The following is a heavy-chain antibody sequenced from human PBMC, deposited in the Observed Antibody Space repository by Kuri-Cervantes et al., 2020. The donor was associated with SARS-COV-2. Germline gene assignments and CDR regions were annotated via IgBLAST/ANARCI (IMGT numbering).Heavy chain of an antibody. CDR1: GGSISGGSYY. J-gene: IGHJ6*04. CDR3: ARRYGGYCSSTSCPNGV. V-gene: IGHV4-61*09. CDR2: IYTSGST. D-gene: IGHD2-2*01. Sequence: SETLSLTCNVSGGSISGGSYYWSWIRQPAGKGLEWIGYIYTSGSTKYNPSLKSRVTIALDTAKNQFSLRLSSVTAADTAVYYCARRYGGYCSSTSCPNGVWGKGTTVTVSS.